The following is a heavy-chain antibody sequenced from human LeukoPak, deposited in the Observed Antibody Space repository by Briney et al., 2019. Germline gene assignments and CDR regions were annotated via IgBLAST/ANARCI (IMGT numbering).Heavy chain of an antibody. D-gene: IGHD3-3*01. CDR3: ARDQYDTWSRRGNFDS. Sequence: GGSLRLSCAASGFTFSSYGMHWVRQAPGKGLEWVANIKLDGSEKNYVDSVKGRFTISRDNTKNSLYLQMNSLRAEDTAVFYCARDQYDTWSRRGNFDSWGQGTLVIVSS. CDR2: IKLDGSEK. J-gene: IGHJ4*02. V-gene: IGHV3-7*03. CDR1: GFTFSSYG.